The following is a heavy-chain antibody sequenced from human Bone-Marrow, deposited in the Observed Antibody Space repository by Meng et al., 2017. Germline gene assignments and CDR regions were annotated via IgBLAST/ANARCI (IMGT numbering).Heavy chain of an antibody. V-gene: IGHV3-7*01. CDR1: GFTFSSYW. D-gene: IGHD2-2*01. J-gene: IGHJ6*02. CDR3: ARVFAGTNYYYGMDV. CDR2: IKQDGSEK. Sequence: GESLKISCAASGFTFSSYWMSWVRQAPGKGLEWVANIKQDGSEKYYVDSVKGRFTISRDNSKNTLYLQMNSLRAEDTAVYYCARVFAGTNYYYGMDVWGQGTTVTVSS.